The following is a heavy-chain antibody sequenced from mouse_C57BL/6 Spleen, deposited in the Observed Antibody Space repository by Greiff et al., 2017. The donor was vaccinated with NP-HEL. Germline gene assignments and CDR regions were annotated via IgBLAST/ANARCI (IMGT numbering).Heavy chain of an antibody. CDR1: GYTFTSYW. Sequence: QVQLQQPGAELVMPGASVKLSCKASGYTFTSYWMHWVKQRPGQGLEWIGEIDPSDSYTNYNQKFKGKSTLTVDKSSSTAYMQLSSLTSEDSAVYYCARSPYYYGSSLYFDYWGQGTTLTVSS. J-gene: IGHJ2*01. CDR2: IDPSDSYT. D-gene: IGHD1-1*01. CDR3: ARSPYYYGSSLYFDY. V-gene: IGHV1-69*01.